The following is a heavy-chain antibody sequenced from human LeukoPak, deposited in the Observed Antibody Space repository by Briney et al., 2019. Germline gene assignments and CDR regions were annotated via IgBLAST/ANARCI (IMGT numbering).Heavy chain of an antibody. J-gene: IGHJ4*02. CDR2: IIPIFGTA. CDR1: GGTFSSYA. Sequence: SVKVSCKASGGTFSSYAISWVRQAPGQGREWMGRIIPIFGTANYAQKLQGRVTITTDASTSTAYMELSSLRSEDTAVYYCRIAAAGKRRYYFDYWGQGTLVTVSS. CDR3: RIAAAGKRRYYFDY. D-gene: IGHD6-13*01. V-gene: IGHV1-69*05.